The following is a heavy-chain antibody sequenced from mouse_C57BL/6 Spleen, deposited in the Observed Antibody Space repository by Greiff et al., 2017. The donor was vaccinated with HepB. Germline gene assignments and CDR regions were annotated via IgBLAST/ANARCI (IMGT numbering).Heavy chain of an antibody. CDR3: ARQDYSRRYFDV. CDR1: GFTFSDYY. CDR2: ISNGGGST. J-gene: IGHJ1*03. V-gene: IGHV5-12*01. D-gene: IGHD1-1*01. Sequence: EVQLVESGGGLVQPGGSLKLSCAASGFTFSDYYMYWVRQTPEKRLEWVAYISNGGGSTYYPDTVKGRFTISRDNAKNTLYLQMSRLKSEDTAMYYCARQDYSRRYFDVWGTGTTVTVSS.